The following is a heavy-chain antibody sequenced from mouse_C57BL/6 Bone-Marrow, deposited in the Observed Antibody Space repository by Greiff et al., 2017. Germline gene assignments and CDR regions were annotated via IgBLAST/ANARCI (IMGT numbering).Heavy chain of an antibody. V-gene: IGHV1-4*01. Sequence: QVQLQQSGAELARPGASVKMSCKASGYTFTSYTMHWVKQRPGQGLEWIGYINPSSGYTKYNQKFKDKATLTADKSSSTAYMQLSSLTSEDSAVYYSARGLLYYYAMDYWGQGTSVTVSS. CDR1: GYTFTSYT. J-gene: IGHJ4*01. D-gene: IGHD6-1*01. CDR2: INPSSGYT. CDR3: ARGLLYYYAMDY.